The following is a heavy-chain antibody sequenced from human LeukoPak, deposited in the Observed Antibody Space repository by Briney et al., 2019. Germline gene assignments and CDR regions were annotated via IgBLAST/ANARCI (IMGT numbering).Heavy chain of an antibody. CDR2: INHSGST. Sequence: SETLSLTCAVDGGTFSGYYWSWIRQPPGKGLEWIGEINHSGSTNYNPSLKSRVTISVDTSKNQFSLKLSSVTAADTAVYYCARLPRGYSGFLDYWGQGTLVTVSS. V-gene: IGHV4-34*01. D-gene: IGHD5-12*01. CDR1: GGTFSGYY. J-gene: IGHJ4*02. CDR3: ARLPRGYSGFLDY.